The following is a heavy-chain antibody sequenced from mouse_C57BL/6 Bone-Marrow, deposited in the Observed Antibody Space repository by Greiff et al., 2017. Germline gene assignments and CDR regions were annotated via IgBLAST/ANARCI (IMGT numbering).Heavy chain of an antibody. D-gene: IGHD4-1*01. V-gene: IGHV1-63*01. CDR1: GYTFTNYW. J-gene: IGHJ4*01. Sequence: QVQLKQSGAELVRPGTSVKMSCKASGYTFTNYWIGWAKQRPGHGLEWIGDIYPGGGYTNYNEKFKGKATLTADKSSSTAYMQFSSLTSEDSAIYYCARLGTGSYAMDYWSQGTSVTVSS. CDR3: ARLGTGSYAMDY. CDR2: IYPGGGYT.